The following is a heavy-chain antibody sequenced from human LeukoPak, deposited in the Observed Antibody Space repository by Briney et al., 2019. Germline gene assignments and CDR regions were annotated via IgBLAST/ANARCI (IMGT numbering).Heavy chain of an antibody. D-gene: IGHD3-10*01. CDR1: GGSISSYY. J-gene: IGHJ4*02. CDR2: IYTSGST. V-gene: IGHV4-4*07. CDR3: ARDPTYGSGSYFDY. Sequence: PSETLSLTCTVSGGSISSYYWSWIRQPAGKGLEWIGRIYTSGSTNYNPSLKSRVTMSVDTSKNQFSLKLSSVTAADTAVYYCARDPTYGSGSYFDYWGQGTLVTVSS.